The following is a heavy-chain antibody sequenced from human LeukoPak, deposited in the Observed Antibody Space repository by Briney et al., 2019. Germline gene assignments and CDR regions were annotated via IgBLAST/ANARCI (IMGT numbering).Heavy chain of an antibody. CDR2: IYHSGST. D-gene: IGHD5-12*01. J-gene: IGHJ4*02. CDR1: GYSISSGYY. Sequence: SETLSLTCAVSGYSISSGYYWGWIRQPPGKGLEWIGSIYHSGSTYYNPSLKSRFTISVDTSKNQFSLKLSSVTAADTAVYYCARAGYSGYDTPLEYDYWGQGTLVTVSS. V-gene: IGHV4-38-2*01. CDR3: ARAGYSGYDTPLEYDY.